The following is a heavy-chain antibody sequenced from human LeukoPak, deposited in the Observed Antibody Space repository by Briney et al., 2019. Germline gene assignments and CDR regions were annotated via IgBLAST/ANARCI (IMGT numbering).Heavy chain of an antibody. J-gene: IGHJ4*02. CDR2: IYYSGST. CDR3: MRGGIGYDSDY. V-gene: IGHV4-59*12. D-gene: IGHD5-12*01. CDR1: GGSISSYY. Sequence: TTSETLSLTCTVSGGSISSYYWSWIRQPPGKGLEWIGYIYYSGSTNYNPSLKSRVTISADRSKNQFSLKLSSVTAADTAVYYCMRGGIGYDSDYWGQGTLVTVSS.